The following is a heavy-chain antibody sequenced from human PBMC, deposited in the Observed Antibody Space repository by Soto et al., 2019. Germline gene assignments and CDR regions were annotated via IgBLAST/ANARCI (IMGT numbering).Heavy chain of an antibody. CDR3: ARDGHRGPSDAFDV. Sequence: GGSLRLSCTASGFSSSNYEMNWIRQSPGKGLEWVSHISTTGTSPYYADSVRGRFTVSRDTANNSIYLQMNSLRAEDTALYYCARDGHRGPSDAFDVWGQGTMVTVSS. CDR1: GFSSSNYE. CDR2: ISTTGTSP. V-gene: IGHV3-48*03. J-gene: IGHJ3*01. D-gene: IGHD3-10*01.